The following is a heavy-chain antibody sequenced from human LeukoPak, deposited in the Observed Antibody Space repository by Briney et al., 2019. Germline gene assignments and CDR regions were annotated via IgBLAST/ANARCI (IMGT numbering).Heavy chain of an antibody. CDR2: ISNDGTAT. J-gene: IGHJ5*02. V-gene: IGHV3-74*03. CDR3: ARPSNWDDNWFDP. Sequence: GGSLRLSCAASGLTFSISWMHWVRQAPGEPLLWVGRISNDGTATTYTDSLKGRFTISRDNANNTLYLQMNSLRAEDTAVYYCARPSNWDDNWFDPWGQGTLVTVAS. D-gene: IGHD1-1*01. CDR1: GLTFSISW.